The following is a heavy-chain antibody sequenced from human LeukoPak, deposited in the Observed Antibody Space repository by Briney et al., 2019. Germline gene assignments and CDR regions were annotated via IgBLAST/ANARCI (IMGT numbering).Heavy chain of an antibody. V-gene: IGHV3-23*01. Sequence: GGSLRLSCAASGFTFGSYGMSWVRQAPGKGLEWVSFITPNADRASYADSVEGRFTISRDNPRNTLYMQMNSLRDEDTALYYCAIMRGYYDGSGYWVQWGQGTLVTVSS. D-gene: IGHD3-22*01. J-gene: IGHJ1*01. CDR2: ITPNADRA. CDR1: GFTFGSYG. CDR3: AIMRGYYDGSGYWVQ.